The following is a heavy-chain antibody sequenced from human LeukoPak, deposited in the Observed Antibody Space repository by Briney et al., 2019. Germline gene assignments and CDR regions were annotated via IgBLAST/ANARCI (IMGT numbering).Heavy chain of an antibody. V-gene: IGHV3-30-3*01. Sequence: GRSLRLSCAASGFTFSSYAMHWVRQAPGKGLEWVAVISYDGSNKYYADSVKGRFTISRDNSKNTLYLQMNSLRAEDTAVYYCARDPFPLGYCSSTSCRDYYYGMDVWGQGTTVTVSS. CDR1: GFTFSSYA. CDR2: ISYDGSNK. J-gene: IGHJ6*02. D-gene: IGHD2-2*03. CDR3: ARDPFPLGYCSSTSCRDYYYGMDV.